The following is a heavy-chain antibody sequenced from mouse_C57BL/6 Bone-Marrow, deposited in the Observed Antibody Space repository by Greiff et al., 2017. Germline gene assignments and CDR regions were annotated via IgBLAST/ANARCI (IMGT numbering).Heavy chain of an antibody. CDR3: ARRGWDDY. J-gene: IGHJ2*01. V-gene: IGHV1-50*01. Sequence: QVPLQQPGAELVKPGASVKLSCKASGYTFTSYWMQWVKQRPGQGLEWIGEFDPSDSYTNYNQKFKGKATLTVDTSSSTAYMQLSSLTSEDAAVYYCARRGWDDYWGQGTTLTVSS. CDR2: FDPSDSYT. CDR1: GYTFTSYW. D-gene: IGHD4-1*01.